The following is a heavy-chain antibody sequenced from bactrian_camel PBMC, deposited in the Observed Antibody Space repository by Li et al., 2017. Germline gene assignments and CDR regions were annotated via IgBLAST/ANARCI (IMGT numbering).Heavy chain of an antibody. V-gene: IGHV3S53*01. CDR2: IRASGAPR. D-gene: IGHD1*01. CDR1: GATDSING. Sequence: HVQLVESGGDSVQAGGSLRLSCVASGATDSINGMGWFRQSPGKEREEVAEIRASGAPRYLVDSVRGRCTISRDNDKRTVYLQMNSLKPEDTAMYYCKAQCRGRDYWGQGTQVTVS. J-gene: IGHJ4*01. CDR3: KAQCRGRDY.